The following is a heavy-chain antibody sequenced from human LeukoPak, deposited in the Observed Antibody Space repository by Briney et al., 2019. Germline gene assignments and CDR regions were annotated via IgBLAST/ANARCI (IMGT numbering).Heavy chain of an antibody. V-gene: IGHV3-30*18. CDR3: AKEGAVELRYFDY. J-gene: IGHJ4*02. Sequence: GGSLRLSCAASGFTFSSYGMHWVRQAPGKGLEWVAVISYDGSNKYYADSVKGRFTISRDNSKNTLYLQMNSLRAEDTAVYYCAKEGAVELRYFDYWGQGTLVTVSS. D-gene: IGHD6-19*01. CDR2: ISYDGSNK. CDR1: GFTFSSYG.